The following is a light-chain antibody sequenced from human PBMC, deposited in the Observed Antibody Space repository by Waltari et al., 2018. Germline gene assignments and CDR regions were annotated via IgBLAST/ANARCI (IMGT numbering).Light chain of an antibody. Sequence: DIVMTQSPDSLAVPLGERATINYKSLQSVLYSSSNKDFLAWYQQKPGQPPKRLMYWASTRESGVPDRFSGSGSGTDFTLTISSLQAEDVAVYYCQQYSSTPLTFGQGTRLEIK. J-gene: IGKJ5*01. V-gene: IGKV4-1*01. CDR1: QSVLYSSSNKDF. CDR2: WAS. CDR3: QQYSSTPLT.